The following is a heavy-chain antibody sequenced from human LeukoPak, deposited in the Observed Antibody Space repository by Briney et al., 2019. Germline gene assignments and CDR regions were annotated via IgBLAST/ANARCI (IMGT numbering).Heavy chain of an antibody. V-gene: IGHV4-59*08. J-gene: IGHJ4*02. CDR1: GGSISSYY. CDR3: ARHRSGYYSVYYFDY. Sequence: SETLSLTCTVSGGSISSYYWSWIWQPPGKGLEWIGYIYYSGSTNYNPSLKSRVTISVDTSKNQFSLKLYSVTAADTAVYYCARHRSGYYSVYYFDYWGQGTLLTVSS. CDR2: IYYSGST. D-gene: IGHD3-22*01.